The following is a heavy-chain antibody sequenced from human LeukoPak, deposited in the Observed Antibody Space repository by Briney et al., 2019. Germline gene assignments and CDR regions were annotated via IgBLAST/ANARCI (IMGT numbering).Heavy chain of an antibody. CDR2: IYYSGST. D-gene: IGHD7-27*01. Sequence: SETLSLTCAVYGGSFSGYYWSWIRQPPGKGLEWIGYIYYSGSTKYNPSLKSRVTISVDKSKNQFSLKLRSVTAADTAVYYCARSNWGLVAFDIWGQGTMVTVSS. V-gene: IGHV4-59*01. J-gene: IGHJ3*02. CDR1: GGSFSGYY. CDR3: ARSNWGLVAFDI.